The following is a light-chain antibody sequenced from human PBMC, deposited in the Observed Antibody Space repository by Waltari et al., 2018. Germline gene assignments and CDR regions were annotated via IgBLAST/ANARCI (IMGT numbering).Light chain of an antibody. Sequence: QSALTPPASVSGSPGQSITISCTGPSSDVGGYNYVSWYQQHPGKAPKLMIYEVSNRPSGVSNLFSGSKSGNTASLTISGLQAEDEADYYCSSYTSSSTHVVFGGGTKLTVL. CDR2: EVS. J-gene: IGLJ2*01. CDR1: SSDVGGYNY. V-gene: IGLV2-14*01. CDR3: SSYTSSSTHVV.